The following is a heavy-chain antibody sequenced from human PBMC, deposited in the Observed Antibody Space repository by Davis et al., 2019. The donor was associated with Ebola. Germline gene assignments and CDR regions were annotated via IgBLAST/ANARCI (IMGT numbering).Heavy chain of an antibody. Sequence: GESLKISCAASGFPFSNYAMHWVRQTPDKGLEWVAVASHDGTTTYYEDSVKGRFTISRDNSENTLYLQMNSLTADDTAVYYCARAVFHEVLDYWGQGTPVTVSS. CDR3: ARAVFHEVLDY. CDR1: GFPFSNYA. CDR2: ASHDGTTT. D-gene: IGHD3-3*01. V-gene: IGHV3-30*04. J-gene: IGHJ4*02.